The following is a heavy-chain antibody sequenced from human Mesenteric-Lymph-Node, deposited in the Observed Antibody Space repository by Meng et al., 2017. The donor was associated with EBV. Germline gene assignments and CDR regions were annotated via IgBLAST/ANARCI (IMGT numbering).Heavy chain of an antibody. CDR3: AREGRVPAAMGFDP. CDR2: TSGYNGNT. CDR1: GYTFTDYA. D-gene: IGHD2-2*01. Sequence: QMQLWQSGSELKKPGASVKVSCKASGYTFTDYAVNWVRQAPGQGLEWMGWTSGYNGNTNYAQKFQGRVTMTTDTSTSTAYMELRSLRSDDTAVYYCAREGRVPAAMGFDPWGQGTLVTVSS. V-gene: IGHV1-18*01. J-gene: IGHJ5*02.